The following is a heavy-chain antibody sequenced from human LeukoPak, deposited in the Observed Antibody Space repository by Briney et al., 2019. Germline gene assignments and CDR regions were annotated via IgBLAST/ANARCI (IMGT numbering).Heavy chain of an antibody. V-gene: IGHV4-39*01. CDR3: ARPNYYDSSGYYSEHYYYGMDV. CDR2: IYYIGST. D-gene: IGHD3-22*01. CDR1: GGSISSSSYY. Sequence: SETLSLTCTVSGGSISSSSYYWGWIRQPPGKGLEWIGSIYYIGSTYYNPSLKSRVTISVDTSKNQFSLKLSSVTAADTAVYYCARPNYYDSSGYYSEHYYYGMDVWGQGTTVTVSS. J-gene: IGHJ6*02.